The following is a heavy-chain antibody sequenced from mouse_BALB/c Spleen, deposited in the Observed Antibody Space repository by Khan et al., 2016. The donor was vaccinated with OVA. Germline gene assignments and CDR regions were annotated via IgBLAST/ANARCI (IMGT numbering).Heavy chain of an antibody. CDR1: GFTFSGFG. V-gene: IGHV5-17*02. CDR2: ISSGSNSI. J-gene: IGHJ2*01. Sequence: EVELVESGGGLVQPGGSRKLSCAASGFTFSGFGMHWVRQAPEKGLEWVAFISSGSNSIYYADTVKGRFTISRENPKNTLFLQMTSLRSEDTAMYYCARHGPYYFDYWGQGTTLTVSS. CDR3: ARHGPYYFDY. D-gene: IGHD1-1*02.